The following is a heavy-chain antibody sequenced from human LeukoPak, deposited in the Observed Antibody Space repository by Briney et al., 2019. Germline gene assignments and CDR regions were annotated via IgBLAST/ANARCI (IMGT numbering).Heavy chain of an antibody. J-gene: IGHJ4*02. V-gene: IGHV1-2*02. CDR3: ARDGDYGFDY. CDR1: GYTFTAYY. Sequence: ASVKVSCKTSGYTFTAYYMHWVRQAPGQGLEWMGWINPNSGGTNYAQKFQGRVTMTRDTSISTAYMEVTRLRSDDTAVYYRARDGDYGFDYWGQGTLVTVSS. D-gene: IGHD4-17*01. CDR2: INPNSGGT.